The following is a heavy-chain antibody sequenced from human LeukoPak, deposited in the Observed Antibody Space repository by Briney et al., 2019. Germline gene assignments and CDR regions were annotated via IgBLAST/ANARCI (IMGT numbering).Heavy chain of an antibody. D-gene: IGHD6-25*01. V-gene: IGHV5-51*01. CDR1: GYSFTSYW. Sequence: GESLKISCKGSGYSFTSYWIGWARRLPGTGLEWMGIIYPGDSDTIYNPSFQGQVTISADKSITTAYLQWSSLKPSDTAIYYCARSFRGSGWYIDYWGQGTLVTVSS. J-gene: IGHJ4*02. CDR2: IYPGDSDT. CDR3: ARSFRGSGWYIDY.